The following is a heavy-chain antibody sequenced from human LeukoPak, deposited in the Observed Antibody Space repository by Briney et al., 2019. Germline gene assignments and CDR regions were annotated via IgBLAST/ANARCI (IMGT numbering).Heavy chain of an antibody. CDR3: GGDPQWGDYYDSSGYQFDY. CDR2: INPNRGGT. D-gene: IGHD3-22*01. CDR1: GYTFTGYY. V-gene: IGHV1-2*02. J-gene: IGHJ4*02. Sequence: GASVKVSCKASGYTFTGYYMHGVRQAPARGREWMGWINPNRGGTNCAQNFQGRDTMPRDTSTRPAHGEQRRLRSDDTAVYYCGGDPQWGDYYDSSGYQFDYWGQGTLVTVSS.